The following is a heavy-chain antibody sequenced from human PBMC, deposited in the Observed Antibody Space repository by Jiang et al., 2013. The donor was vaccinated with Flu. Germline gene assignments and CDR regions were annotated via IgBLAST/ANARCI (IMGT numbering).Heavy chain of an antibody. CDR3: ARELSEHPPDNYYYYYGMDV. D-gene: IGHD1-14*01. Sequence: SLTCAISGDSVSSNSAAWNWIRQSPSRGLEWLGRTYYRSKWYNDYAVSVKSRITINPDTSKNQFSLQLNSVTPEDTAVYYCARELSEHPPDNYYYYYGMDVWGQGTTVTVSS. J-gene: IGHJ6*02. V-gene: IGHV6-1*01. CDR1: GDSVSSNSAA. CDR2: TYYRSKWYN.